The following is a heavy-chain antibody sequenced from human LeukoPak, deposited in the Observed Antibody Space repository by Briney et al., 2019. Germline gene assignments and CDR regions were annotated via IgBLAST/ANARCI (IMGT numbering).Heavy chain of an antibody. CDR1: GFTFSSYA. D-gene: IGHD3-22*01. CDR2: ISGSGGST. V-gene: IGHV3-23*01. J-gene: IGHJ4*02. CDR3: AKVHYDSSGYRRGYFDY. Sequence: GGSLRLSCAASGFTFSSYAMSWVRQAPGKGLEWVSAISGSGGSTYYADSVKGRFTISRDNSKNTLYLQMNSLRAEDTAVYYCAKVHYDSSGYRRGYFDYWSQGTLVTVSS.